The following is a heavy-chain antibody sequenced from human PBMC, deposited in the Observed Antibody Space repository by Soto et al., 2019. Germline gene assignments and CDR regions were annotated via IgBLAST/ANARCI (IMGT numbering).Heavy chain of an antibody. D-gene: IGHD4-17*01. J-gene: IGHJ3*01. CDR3: ARGLTVASGTTDAFDV. Sequence: EVHLVESGGGLIQPGGSLRLSCAASGFNVSTTYMTWVRQAPGKGLEWVSVIYRGGGTSSADSAKGRFTISRDNSKNTLYLQMSSLSVEDTAVYFCARGLTVASGTTDAFDVWGPGTMVTVSS. CDR1: GFNVSTTY. CDR2: IYRGGGT. V-gene: IGHV3-53*01.